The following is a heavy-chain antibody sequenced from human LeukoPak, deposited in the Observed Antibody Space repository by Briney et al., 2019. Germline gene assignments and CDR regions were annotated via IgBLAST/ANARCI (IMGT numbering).Heavy chain of an antibody. CDR2: INVSVGTT. V-gene: IGHV3-23*01. J-gene: IGHJ4*02. CDR3: ARERGSSGGNTNGYFDY. CDR1: GFTFSNNA. D-gene: IGHD4-23*01. Sequence: GGSLRLSCAASGFTFSNNAMGGLPQAPGMGVGWVQFINVSVGTTYSARPVKGRFTISRDNSKNALYLQMNSLRAEDTAAYYCARERGSSGGNTNGYFDYWGQGALVTVSS.